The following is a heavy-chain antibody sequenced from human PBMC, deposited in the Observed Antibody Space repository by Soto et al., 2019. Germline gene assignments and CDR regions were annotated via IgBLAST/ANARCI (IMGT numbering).Heavy chain of an antibody. CDR1: GFTFSSYA. CDR3: ANDRYYGSGSPRSPYYFDY. CDR2: ISGSGGST. J-gene: IGHJ4*02. Sequence: PGGSLRLSCAASGFTFSSYAMSWVRQAPGKGLEWVSAISGSGGSTYYADSVKGRFTISRDNSKNTLYLQMNSLRAEDTAVYYCANDRYYGSGSPRSPYYFDYWGQGTLVTVSS. D-gene: IGHD3-10*01. V-gene: IGHV3-23*01.